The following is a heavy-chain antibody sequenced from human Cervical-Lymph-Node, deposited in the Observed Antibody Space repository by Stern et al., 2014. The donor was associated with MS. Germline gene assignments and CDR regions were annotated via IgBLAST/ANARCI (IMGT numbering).Heavy chain of an antibody. Sequence: QVTLRESGPTLVKPTQTLTLTCTFSGFSLTTSGVGVGWIRPPPGKALEWLALIYWDDDTRYNPSLRTRLTITRDTSRNQVVLTLTNMNPVDTATYFCARIDPDFGDYYFDYWGQGTLVAVSS. J-gene: IGHJ4*02. CDR1: GFSLTTSGVG. CDR2: IYWDDDT. V-gene: IGHV2-5*02. CDR3: ARIDPDFGDYYFDY. D-gene: IGHD4-17*01.